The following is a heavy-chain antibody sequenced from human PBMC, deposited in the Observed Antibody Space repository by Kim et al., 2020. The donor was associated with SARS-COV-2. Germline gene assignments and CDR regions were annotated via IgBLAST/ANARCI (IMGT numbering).Heavy chain of an antibody. CDR2: INPNSGGT. CDR3: ARDHLYYDSSGYYEMDWYFDL. CDR1: GYTFTGYY. J-gene: IGHJ2*01. D-gene: IGHD3-22*01. V-gene: IGHV1-2*02. Sequence: ASVKVSCKASGYTFTGYYMHWVRQAPGQGLEWMGWINPNSGGTNYAQKFQGRVTMTRDTSISTAYMELSRLRSDDTAVYYCARDHLYYDSSGYYEMDWYFDLWGRGTLVTVSS.